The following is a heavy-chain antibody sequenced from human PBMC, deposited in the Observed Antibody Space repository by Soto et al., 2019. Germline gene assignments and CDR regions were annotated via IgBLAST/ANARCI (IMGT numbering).Heavy chain of an antibody. J-gene: IGHJ4*02. D-gene: IGHD3-10*01. Sequence: QVQLVESGGGVVQPGRSLRLSCAASGFTFSSYAMHWVRQAPGKGLEWVAVISYDGSNKYYADSVKGRFTISRDNSKNTLYLQMNSLRAEDTAVYYCARSPTWGSGSYRHPIDYWGQGTLVTVSS. CDR2: ISYDGSNK. V-gene: IGHV3-30-3*01. CDR3: ARSPTWGSGSYRHPIDY. CDR1: GFTFSSYA.